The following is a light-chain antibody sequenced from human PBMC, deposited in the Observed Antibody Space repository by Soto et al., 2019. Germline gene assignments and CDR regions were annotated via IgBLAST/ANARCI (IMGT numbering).Light chain of an antibody. CDR3: QQYNNWPS. Sequence: MTPSPATLSVYQWERATLSFRASQTVSRNLAWYQQRPGQAPRLLIYDVFTRAAGIPARFSGSGSETEFTLTIRSLQSEDFAVYYCQQYNNWPSFGQGTRLEI. J-gene: IGKJ5*01. V-gene: IGKV3-15*01. CDR2: DVF. CDR1: QTVSRN.